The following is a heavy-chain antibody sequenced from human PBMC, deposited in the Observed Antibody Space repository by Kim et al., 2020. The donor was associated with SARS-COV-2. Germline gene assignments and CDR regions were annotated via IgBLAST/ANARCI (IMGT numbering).Heavy chain of an antibody. CDR3: ASQVAYCGGDCYPEYFQH. V-gene: IGHV4-34*01. Sequence: SETLSLTCAVYGGSFSGYYWSWIRQPPGKGLEWIGEINHSGSTNYNPSLKSRVTISVDTSKNQFSLKLSSVTAADTAVYYCASQVAYCGGDCYPEYFQHWGQGTLVTVSS. D-gene: IGHD2-21*02. CDR1: GGSFSGYY. CDR2: INHSGST. J-gene: IGHJ1*01.